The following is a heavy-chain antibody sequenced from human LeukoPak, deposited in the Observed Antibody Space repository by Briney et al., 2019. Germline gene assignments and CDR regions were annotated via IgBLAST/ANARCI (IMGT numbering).Heavy chain of an antibody. V-gene: IGHV3-7*01. D-gene: IGHD1-26*01. CDR2: IKQDGSEK. CDR3: ARDRFSGSCDY. CDR1: GFTFSSYW. Sequence: GGALRLSCAASGFTFSSYWMSWVRQAPGKGLEGVANIKQDGSEKYYVDSVKGRFTISRDNAKNSLYLQMNSLRAEDTAVYYCARDRFSGSCDYWGQGTLVTVSS. J-gene: IGHJ4*02.